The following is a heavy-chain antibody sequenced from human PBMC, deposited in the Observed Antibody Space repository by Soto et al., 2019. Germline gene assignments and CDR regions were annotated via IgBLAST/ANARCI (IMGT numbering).Heavy chain of an antibody. CDR1: GYTLTELS. Sequence: ASVKVSCKVSGYTLTELSMHWVRQAPGKGLEWMGGFDPEDGETIYAQKFQGRVTMTEDTSTDTAYMELSSLRSEDTAVYYCATRGEEYNWNDGVGWFDPWGQGTLVTVSS. V-gene: IGHV1-24*01. CDR3: ATRGEEYNWNDGVGWFDP. D-gene: IGHD1-20*01. J-gene: IGHJ5*02. CDR2: FDPEDGET.